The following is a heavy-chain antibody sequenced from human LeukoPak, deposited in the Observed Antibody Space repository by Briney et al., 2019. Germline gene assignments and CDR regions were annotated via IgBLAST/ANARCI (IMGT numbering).Heavy chain of an antibody. CDR3: ARDPRITIFGVVIEEMDV. Sequence: PSQTLSLTCTVSGGSISSGDYHWSWIRQPPGKGLEWIGSIYYSGSTYYNPSLKSRVTISVDTSKNQFSLKLSSVTAADTALYYCARDPRITIFGVVIEEMDVWGKGTTVTVSS. D-gene: IGHD3-3*01. CDR2: IYYSGST. V-gene: IGHV4-30-4*08. CDR1: GGSISSGDYH. J-gene: IGHJ6*04.